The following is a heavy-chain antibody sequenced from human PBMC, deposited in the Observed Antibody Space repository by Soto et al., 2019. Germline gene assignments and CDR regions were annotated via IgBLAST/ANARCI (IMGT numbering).Heavy chain of an antibody. D-gene: IGHD3-22*01. CDR3: ARQIYDSDTGPNFQYYFDS. CDR2: IDPSDSQT. V-gene: IGHV5-10-1*01. J-gene: IGHJ4*02. CDR1: GYSFAGYW. Sequence: GESLKITCKGSGYSFAGYWITWVRQKPGKGLEWMGRIDPSDSQTYYSPSFRGHVTISATKSITTVFLQWSSLRASDTAMYYCARQIYDSDTGPNFQYYFDSWGQGTPVTVSS.